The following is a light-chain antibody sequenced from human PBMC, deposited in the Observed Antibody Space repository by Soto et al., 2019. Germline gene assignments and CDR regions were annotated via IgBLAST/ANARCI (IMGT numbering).Light chain of an antibody. J-gene: IGKJ3*01. CDR2: AGS. CDR1: QSLLHSNGYNY. Sequence: EIVMTQSPLSLPVTPGEPASISCKSSQSLLHSNGYNYLDWYLQKPGQSPQLLVYAGSNRASGVPVRFSRSGSGTDFTLKISRVEAEDVAVYYCMQALQAPFTFGPGTKVDIK. V-gene: IGKV2-28*01. CDR3: MQALQAPFT.